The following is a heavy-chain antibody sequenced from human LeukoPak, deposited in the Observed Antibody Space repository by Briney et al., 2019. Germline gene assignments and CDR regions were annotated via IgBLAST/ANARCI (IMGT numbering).Heavy chain of an antibody. V-gene: IGHV1-18*01. CDR1: GYTFTSYG. Sequence: ASVTVSCKASGYTFTSYGISWVRQAPGQGLEWMGWISAYNGNTNYAQKLQGRVTMTTDTSTSTAYMELRSLRSDDTAVYYCARGIHARLVVMRPELYDAFDIWGQGTMVTVSS. CDR2: ISAYNGNT. D-gene: IGHD2-15*01. J-gene: IGHJ3*02. CDR3: ARGIHARLVVMRPELYDAFDI.